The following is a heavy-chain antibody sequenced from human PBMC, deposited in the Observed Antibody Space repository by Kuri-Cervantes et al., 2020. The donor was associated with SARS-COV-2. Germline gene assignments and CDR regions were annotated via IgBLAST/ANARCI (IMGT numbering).Heavy chain of an antibody. CDR2: ISGSGGST. CDR1: GFTFSSYS. Sequence: GESLKISCAASGFTFSSYSMNWVRQAPGKGLEWVSAISGSGGSTYYADSVKGRFTISRDNSKNTLYLQMNSLRAEDTAVYYCAKDYCSSTSCSGFDAFDIWGQGTTVTVSS. CDR3: AKDYCSSTSCSGFDAFDI. V-gene: IGHV3-23*01. D-gene: IGHD2-2*01. J-gene: IGHJ3*02.